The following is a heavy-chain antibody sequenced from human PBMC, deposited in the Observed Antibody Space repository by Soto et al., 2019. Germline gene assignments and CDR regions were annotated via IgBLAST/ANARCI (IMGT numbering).Heavy chain of an antibody. CDR2: ISSSSSYI. CDR3: YIVVVPAAMQYYYYMDV. V-gene: IGHV3-21*01. CDR1: GFTFSSYS. D-gene: IGHD2-2*01. Sequence: GGSLRLSCAASGFTFSSYSMNWVRQAPGKGLEWVSSISSSSSYIYYADSVKGRFTISRDNAKNSLYLQMNSLRAEDTAVYYCYIVVVPAAMQYYYYMDVWGKGTTVSVSS. J-gene: IGHJ6*03.